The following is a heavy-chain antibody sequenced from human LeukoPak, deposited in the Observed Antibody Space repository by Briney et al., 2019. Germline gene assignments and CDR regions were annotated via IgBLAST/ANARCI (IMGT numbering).Heavy chain of an antibody. D-gene: IGHD5-18*01. CDR2: ISSSGRTT. CDR1: GFTLSSYE. Sequence: GGSLRLSCAASGFTLSSYEMNWVRQAPGKGLEWVSYISSSGRTTYYADSVTGRFTISRDNAKNSLYLQMNSLRAEDTAVYYCAREDTAMASFDYWGQGTLVTVSS. V-gene: IGHV3-48*03. J-gene: IGHJ4*02. CDR3: AREDTAMASFDY.